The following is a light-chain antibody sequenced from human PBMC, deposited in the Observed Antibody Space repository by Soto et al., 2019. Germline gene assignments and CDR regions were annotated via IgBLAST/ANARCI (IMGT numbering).Light chain of an antibody. CDR3: QSYDSSLSGSVV. V-gene: IGLV1-40*01. CDR2: ANN. Sequence: PVLTQPPSVSGAPGQRGTISCTGSGSNIGANHDVHWYQQLPGTAPKLVVSANNNRPSGVPDRFSGSKSATSAFLAITGLQAEDEADYYCQSYDSSLSGSVVFGGGTKLTVL. J-gene: IGLJ2*01. CDR1: GSNIGANHD.